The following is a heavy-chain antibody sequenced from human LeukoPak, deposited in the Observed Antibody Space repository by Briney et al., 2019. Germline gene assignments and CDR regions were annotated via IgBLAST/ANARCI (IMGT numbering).Heavy chain of an antibody. D-gene: IGHD3-3*01. V-gene: IGHV4-59*01. CDR1: GGSISSYY. CDR3: ARAGGPYDFWSGYYYVY. Sequence: PSETLSLTCTVSGGSISSYYWSWIRQPPGKGLEWIGYIYYSGSTNYNPSLKSRVTISVDTSKNQFSLKLSSVTAADTAVYYCARAGGPYDFWSGYYYVYWGQGTLVTVSS. CDR2: IYYSGST. J-gene: IGHJ4*02.